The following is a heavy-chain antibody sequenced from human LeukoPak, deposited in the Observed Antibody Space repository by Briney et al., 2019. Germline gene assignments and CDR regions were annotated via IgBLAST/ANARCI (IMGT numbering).Heavy chain of an antibody. CDR3: ARGPEKYSSSSLTGFDY. CDR1: GFTFSSYA. D-gene: IGHD6-6*01. CDR2: ISYDGSNK. Sequence: GGSLRLSCAASGFTFSSYAMHWVRQAPGKGLEWVAVISYDGSNKYYADSVKGRFTISRDNSKNTLYLQMNSLRAEDTAVYYCARGPEKYSSSSLTGFDYWDQGTLVTVSS. V-gene: IGHV3-30-3*01. J-gene: IGHJ4*02.